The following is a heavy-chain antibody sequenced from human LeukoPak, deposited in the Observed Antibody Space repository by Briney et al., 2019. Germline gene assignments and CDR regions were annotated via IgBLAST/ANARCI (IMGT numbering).Heavy chain of an antibody. CDR3: ARDLRPYYYYYGMDV. Sequence: PGRSLRLSCAASGFTFSSYGMHWVRQAPGKGLEWVAVIWYDGSNKYYADPVKGRFTISRDNSKNTLYLQMNSLRAEDTAVYYCARDLRPYYYYYGMDVWGQGTTVTVSS. J-gene: IGHJ6*02. CDR1: GFTFSSYG. CDR2: IWYDGSNK. V-gene: IGHV3-33*01.